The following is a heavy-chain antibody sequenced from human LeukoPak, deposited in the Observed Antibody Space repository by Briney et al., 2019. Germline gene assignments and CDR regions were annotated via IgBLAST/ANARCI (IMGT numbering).Heavy chain of an antibody. J-gene: IGHJ4*02. CDR1: GYTFTSYG. Sequence: ASVKVSCKASGYTFTSYGISWVRQAPGQGLEWMGWISGYNGKTNYAQKLQGRVTMTTDTSTSTAYMELRSLRSDDTAVYYCARDTTLRYFDWLLEAFDYWGQGTLVTVSS. D-gene: IGHD3-9*01. CDR3: ARDTTLRYFDWLLEAFDY. V-gene: IGHV1-18*01. CDR2: ISGYNGKT.